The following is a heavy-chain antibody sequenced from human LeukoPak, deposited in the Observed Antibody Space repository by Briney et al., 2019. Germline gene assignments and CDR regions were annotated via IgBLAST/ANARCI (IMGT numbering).Heavy chain of an antibody. J-gene: IGHJ6*03. V-gene: IGHV1-69*05. D-gene: IGHD5-24*01. CDR1: GGTFSSYA. CDR2: IIPIFGTA. Sequence: SVKVSCKASGGTFSSYAISWVRQAPGQGLEWMGGIIPIFGTANYAQKFQGRVTITTDESTSTAYMELSSLRSEDTAVYYCARTIGEMAANLPEPYYYYYMDVWGKGTTVTVSS. CDR3: ARTIGEMAANLPEPYYYYYMDV.